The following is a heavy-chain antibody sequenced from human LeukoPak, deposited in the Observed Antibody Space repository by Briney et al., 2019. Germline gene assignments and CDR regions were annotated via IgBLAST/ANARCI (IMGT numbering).Heavy chain of an antibody. D-gene: IGHD5/OR15-5a*01. V-gene: IGHV3-9*01. CDR1: GFTFDDFA. J-gene: IGHJ4*02. Sequence: GGSLRLSCAASGFTFDDFAMHWVRQAPGKGLEWASSINWDSGNKRYADSVKGRFTISRDNAKNSLYLQMNSLRPEDTAFYYCAKGESFHDKVFDYWGQGTLVTVSS. CDR2: INWDSGNK. CDR3: AKGESFHDKVFDY.